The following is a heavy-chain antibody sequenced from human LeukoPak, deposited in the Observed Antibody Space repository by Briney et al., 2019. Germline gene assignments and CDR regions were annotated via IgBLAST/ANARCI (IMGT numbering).Heavy chain of an antibody. V-gene: IGHV3-7*01. CDR1: GFSFSSSW. D-gene: IGHD2-21*01. CDR3: ARIPPTPLDASDI. J-gene: IGHJ3*02. CDR2: IKEDGTKQ. Sequence: GGSLRLSCAASGFSFSSSWMTWVRRAPGKGLEWVASIKEDGTKQYFVDSVKGRFTISRDNAKSSLYLQMNSLRVEDTAVHYCARIPPTPLDASDIWGQGTMVTVSS.